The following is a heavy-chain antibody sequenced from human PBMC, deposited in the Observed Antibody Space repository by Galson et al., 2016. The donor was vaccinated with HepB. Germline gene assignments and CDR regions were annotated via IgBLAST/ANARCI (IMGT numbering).Heavy chain of an antibody. CDR1: GYTFTGYY. D-gene: IGHD3-3*01. V-gene: IGHV1-2*04. Sequence: SVKVSCKASGYTFTGYYIHWVRQAPGQGLEWMGWINPNSGDTHYSQKFQGWVTMTRDTSIPTAYMELSRLRSDGTAVYYCARESHYDGYYPDFDYWGQGTRVTVSS. J-gene: IGHJ4*02. CDR3: ARESHYDGYYPDFDY. CDR2: INPNSGDT.